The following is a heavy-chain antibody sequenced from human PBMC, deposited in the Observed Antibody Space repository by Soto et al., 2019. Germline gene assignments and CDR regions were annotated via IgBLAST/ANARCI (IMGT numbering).Heavy chain of an antibody. D-gene: IGHD2-15*01. CDR3: AKDCSGASCGFDI. CDR2: ISVYHGNT. J-gene: IGHJ4*02. V-gene: IGHV1-18*01. CDR1: GYTFVKYG. Sequence: ASVQVSCKASGYTFVKYGISWVRQAPGQGLEWVGWISVYHGNTVHAQKVRGRVNMATDTSTSTAYMEPGSLKSDDTAIYYCAKDCSGASCGFDIWGQGTLVTVS.